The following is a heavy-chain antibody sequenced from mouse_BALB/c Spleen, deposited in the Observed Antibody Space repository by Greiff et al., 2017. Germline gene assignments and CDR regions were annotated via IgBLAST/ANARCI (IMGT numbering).Heavy chain of an antibody. CDR3: ARFHYYGSSYSDY. J-gene: IGHJ2*01. CDR1: GFTFSSFG. V-gene: IGHV5-17*02. D-gene: IGHD1-1*01. Sequence: EVMLVESGGGLVQPGGSRKLSCAASGFTFSSFGMHWVRQAPEKGLGWVAYISSGSSTIYYADTVKGRFTISRDNPKNTLFLQMTSLRSEDTAMYYCARFHYYGSSYSDYWGQGTTLTVSS. CDR2: ISSGSSTI.